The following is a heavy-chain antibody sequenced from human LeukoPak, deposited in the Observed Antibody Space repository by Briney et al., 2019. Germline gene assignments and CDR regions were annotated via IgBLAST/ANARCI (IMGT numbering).Heavy chain of an antibody. CDR1: GGSISSYY. Sequence: PSETLSLTCTVSGGSISSYYWSWIRQPPGKGLEWIGYIYYSGGTNYNPSLKSRVTISVDTSKNQPSLKLNSVTAADTAVYYCARGLGGSSGCFGYWGQGTLVTVSS. CDR2: IYYSGGT. V-gene: IGHV4-59*01. J-gene: IGHJ4*02. D-gene: IGHD6-19*01. CDR3: ARGLGGSSGCFGY.